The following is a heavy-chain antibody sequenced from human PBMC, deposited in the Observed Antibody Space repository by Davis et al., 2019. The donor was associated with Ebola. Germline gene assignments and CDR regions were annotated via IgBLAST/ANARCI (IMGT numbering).Heavy chain of an antibody. CDR1: GYTFTGYY. D-gene: IGHD4-17*01. CDR2: INPNSGGT. J-gene: IGHJ4*02. Sequence: AASVKVSCKASGYTFTGYYMHWVRQAPGQGLEWMGWINPNSGGTNYAQKFQGWVTMTRDTSISTAYMELSRLRSDDTAVYYCAKHYERGLGQGYWGQGTLVTVSS. CDR3: AKHYERGLGQGY. V-gene: IGHV1-2*04.